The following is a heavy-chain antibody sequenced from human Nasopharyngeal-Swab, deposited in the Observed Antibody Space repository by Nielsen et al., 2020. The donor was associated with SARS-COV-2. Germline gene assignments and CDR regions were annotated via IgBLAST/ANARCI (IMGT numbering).Heavy chain of an antibody. J-gene: IGHJ4*02. D-gene: IGHD6-13*01. CDR2: IKQDGSEK. Sequence: GESLKISCAASGFTFSSYWMSWVRQAPGKGLEWVANIKQDGSEKYYVDSVKGRFTISRDDAKNSLYLQMNSLRAEDTAVYYCARASGSSWDFDYWGQGMLVTVSS. CDR1: GFTFSSYW. CDR3: ARASGSSWDFDY. V-gene: IGHV3-7*03.